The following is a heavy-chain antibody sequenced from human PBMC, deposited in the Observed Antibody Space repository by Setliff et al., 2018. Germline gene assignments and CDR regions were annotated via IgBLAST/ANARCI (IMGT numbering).Heavy chain of an antibody. V-gene: IGHV1-18*01. D-gene: IGHD2-8*01. CDR3: ERLVRYCTPTSCQRTSGDDF. CDR1: GYTFTNYG. CDR2: INNYNMNT. Sequence: ASVKVSCKASGYTFTNYGINWVRQAPGQGLEWMGWINNYNMNTNYPQKFLGRVTMTTDTSTSTAYMELRSLRPDDTAVYYCERLVRYCTPTSCQRTSGDDFWGQGTLVTVSS. J-gene: IGHJ4*02.